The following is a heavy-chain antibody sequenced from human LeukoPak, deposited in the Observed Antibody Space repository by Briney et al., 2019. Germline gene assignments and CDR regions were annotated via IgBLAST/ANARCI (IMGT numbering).Heavy chain of an antibody. Sequence: GGSLRLSCAASGFTFSSYAMSWVRQAPGKGLEWVSAISGSGGSTYYADSVKGRFTISRDNPKNTLYMQMNSLRAEDTAVYYCAKERDSRGYFDYWGQGTLVTVSS. CDR1: GFTFSSYA. V-gene: IGHV3-23*01. CDR3: AKERDSRGYFDY. J-gene: IGHJ4*02. D-gene: IGHD6-13*01. CDR2: ISGSGGST.